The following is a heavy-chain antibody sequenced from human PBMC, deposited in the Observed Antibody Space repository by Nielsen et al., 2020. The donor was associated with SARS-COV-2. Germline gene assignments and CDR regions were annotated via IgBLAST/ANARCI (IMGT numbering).Heavy chain of an antibody. D-gene: IGHD6-19*01. CDR3: ARKGYSSGWYN. V-gene: IGHV1-46*01. CDR2: INPSGGST. J-gene: IGHJ4*02. Sequence: WVRQAPGQGLEWMGIINPSGGSTSYAQKFQGRVTMTRDTSTSTAYMELRSLRSDDTAVYYCARKGYSSGWYNWGQGTLVTVSS.